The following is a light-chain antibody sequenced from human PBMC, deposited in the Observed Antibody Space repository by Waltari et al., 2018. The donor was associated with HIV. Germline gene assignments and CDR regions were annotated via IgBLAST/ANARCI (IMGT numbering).Light chain of an antibody. V-gene: IGKV1D-12*01. J-gene: IGKJ4*01. CDR1: KCISSW. Sequence: DIQMTESPISVYASEGDRVTITCRAIKCISSWLAWYQQKPGKAPKLLIYAASSLQSGVPSRFSGSGSGTDFTLTISSLQSEDVATYYWQQANSFPPGTFGGGTKVEIK. CDR2: AAS. CDR3: QQANSFPPGT.